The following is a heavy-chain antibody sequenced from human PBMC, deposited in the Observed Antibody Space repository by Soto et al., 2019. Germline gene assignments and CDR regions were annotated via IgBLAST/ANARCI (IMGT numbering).Heavy chain of an antibody. CDR2: INHSGST. J-gene: IGHJ5*02. Sequence: SETLSLTCAVYGGSFSGYYWSWIRQPPGKGLEWIGEINHSGSTNYNPSLKSRVTISVDTSKNQFSLKLSSVTAADTAVYYCARRIRNDYSNRNWFDPRGQGTLVTVAS. V-gene: IGHV4-34*01. CDR1: GGSFSGYY. D-gene: IGHD4-4*01. CDR3: ARRIRNDYSNRNWFDP.